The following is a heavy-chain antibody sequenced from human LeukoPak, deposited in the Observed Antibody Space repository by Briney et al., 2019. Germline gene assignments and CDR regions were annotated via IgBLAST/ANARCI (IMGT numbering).Heavy chain of an antibody. CDR3: ATQVGAARTYFDY. V-gene: IGHV4-39*01. Sequence: SETLSLTCTVSGGSISSSSYYWGWIRQPPGKGLEWIGSICYSGSTYYNPSLKSRVTISVDTSKNQFSLKLSSVTAADTAVYYCATQVGAARTYFDYWGQGILVTVSS. D-gene: IGHD6-6*01. CDR1: GGSISSSSYY. J-gene: IGHJ4*02. CDR2: ICYSGST.